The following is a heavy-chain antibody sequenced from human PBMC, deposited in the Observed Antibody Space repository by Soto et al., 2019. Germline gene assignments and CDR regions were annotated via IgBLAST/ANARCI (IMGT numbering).Heavy chain of an antibody. CDR1: GFTFGDYA. CDR3: TTSGIAVAGITRYYYYYGMDV. V-gene: IGHV3-49*03. D-gene: IGHD6-19*01. J-gene: IGHJ6*02. Sequence: GGSLILSCTAAGFTFGDYAMSWFRQAPGKGLEWVGFIRSKAYGGTTEYAASVKGRFTISRDDSKSIAYLQMNSLKTEGTAVYYCTTSGIAVAGITRYYYYYGMDVWGQGTTVTVSS. CDR2: IRSKAYGGTT.